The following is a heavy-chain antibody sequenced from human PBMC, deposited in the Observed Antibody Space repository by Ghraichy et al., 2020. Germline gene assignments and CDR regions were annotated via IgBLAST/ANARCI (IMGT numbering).Heavy chain of an antibody. Sequence: GGSLRLSCAASGFTVSSNYMTWVRQAPGKGLEWVSVIYSGGSTYYADPVKGRFTISRDNSKNTLYLQMNSLRAEDTAVYYCASGRYLSYYFDYWGQGTLVTVSS. J-gene: IGHJ4*02. CDR2: IYSGGST. CDR1: GFTVSSNY. D-gene: IGHD3-10*01. V-gene: IGHV3-53*01. CDR3: ASGRYLSYYFDY.